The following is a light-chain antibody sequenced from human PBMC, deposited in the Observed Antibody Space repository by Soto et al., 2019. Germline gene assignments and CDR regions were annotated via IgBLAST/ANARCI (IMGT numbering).Light chain of an antibody. V-gene: IGLV3-21*02. CDR2: DDT. Sequence: SYVLTQPPSMSVAPGQTASISCAGENVGTFSMHWYQQKPGQAPVLVVHDDTDRSYGIPDRFSGSNSGNTATLTISRVEAGDEADYYCQVWDRSTYQMVFGGGTQLTVL. CDR3: QVWDRSTYQMV. J-gene: IGLJ2*01. CDR1: NVGTFS.